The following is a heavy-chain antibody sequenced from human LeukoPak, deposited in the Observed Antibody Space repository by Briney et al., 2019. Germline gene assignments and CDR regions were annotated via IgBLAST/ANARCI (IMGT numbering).Heavy chain of an antibody. CDR3: ARHSRYDSRGYGPLDY. CDR1: GGSISSYY. V-gene: IGHV4-59*08. J-gene: IGHJ4*02. CDR2: IYYSGST. Sequence: SETLSLTCTVSGGSISSYYWSWIRQPPGKGLEWIGYIYYSGSTNYNPSLKSRVTISVDTSKNQFSLKLSSVTAADTAVYYCARHSRYDSRGYGPLDYWGQGTLVTVSS. D-gene: IGHD3-22*01.